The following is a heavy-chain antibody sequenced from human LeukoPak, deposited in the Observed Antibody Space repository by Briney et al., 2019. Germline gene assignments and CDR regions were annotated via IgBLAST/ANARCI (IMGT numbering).Heavy chain of an antibody. CDR3: AKGSGWYFHS. J-gene: IGHJ4*02. CDR1: GFTFSNYG. V-gene: IGHV3-30*18. Sequence: GRSLRLSCAASGFTFSNYGMHWVRQAPGKGLEWVAVISDDESKKYYEESVKGRFTISRDNSKNTLFLQMNSLKLEDTAVYYCAKGSGWYFHSWGQGTLVTVSS. D-gene: IGHD6-19*01. CDR2: ISDDESKK.